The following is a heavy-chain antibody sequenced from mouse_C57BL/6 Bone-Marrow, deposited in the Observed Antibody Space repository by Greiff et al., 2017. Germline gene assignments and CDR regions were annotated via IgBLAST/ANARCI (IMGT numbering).Heavy chain of an antibody. CDR3: TRRSYRSSYGWFAY. V-gene: IGHV1-15*01. CDR1: GYTFTDYE. D-gene: IGHD1-1*01. J-gene: IGHJ3*01. Sequence: VQLQQSGAELVRPGASVTLSCKASGYTFTDYEMHWVKQTPVHGLEWIGAIDPETGGTAYNQKFKGKAILTADNSSSTAYMELRSLTSEDSAVYYCTRRSYRSSYGWFAYWGQGPLVTVSA. CDR2: IDPETGGT.